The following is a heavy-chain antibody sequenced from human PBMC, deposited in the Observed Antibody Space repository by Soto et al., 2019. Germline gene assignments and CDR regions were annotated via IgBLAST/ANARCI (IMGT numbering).Heavy chain of an antibody. V-gene: IGHV4-61*01. CDR2: IYYIGTT. J-gene: IGHJ4*02. CDR3: AREEKQLSRYGGDFHY. D-gene: IGHD3-16*01. Sequence: PSETLSLTCSVSDGSVNSGNYYWSWIRHPPGKGLEWIGHIYYIGTTDYNPSLKSRVTISVDTSKNQFSLKVTSVTAADTAVYFCAREEKQLSRYGGDFHYSGQGIIVTVYS. CDR1: DGSVNSGNYY.